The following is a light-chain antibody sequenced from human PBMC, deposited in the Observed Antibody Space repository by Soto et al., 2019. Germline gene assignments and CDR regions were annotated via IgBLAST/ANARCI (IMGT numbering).Light chain of an antibody. CDR3: QQSYSTLRYT. J-gene: IGKJ2*01. V-gene: IGKV1-39*01. CDR2: AAS. Sequence: DIQMTQSPSSLSASVGDRVTITCRASQSISSYLNWYQQKPGKAPKLLIYAASSLQSGVPSRFSGSGSGKEFTLTISSLQPEDVATYYCQQSYSTLRYTFGQGTKQEIK. CDR1: QSISSY.